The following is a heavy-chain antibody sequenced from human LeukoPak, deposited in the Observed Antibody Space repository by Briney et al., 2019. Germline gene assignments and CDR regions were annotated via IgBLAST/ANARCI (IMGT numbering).Heavy chain of an antibody. V-gene: IGHV4-59*12. CDR2: IYNSGST. CDR3: AREEYYDSSGYYFDY. CDR1: GGSISIYY. J-gene: IGHJ4*02. D-gene: IGHD3-22*01. Sequence: SETLSLTCTVSGGSISIYYWSWIRQPPGKGLEWIGHIYNSGSTNYNPSLKSRVTMSVGASKNQFSLKLSSVTAADTAVYYCAREEYYDSSGYYFDYWGQGTLVTVSS.